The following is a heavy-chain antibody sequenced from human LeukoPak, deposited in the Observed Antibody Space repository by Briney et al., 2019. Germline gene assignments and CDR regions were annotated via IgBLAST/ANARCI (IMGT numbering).Heavy chain of an antibody. J-gene: IGHJ4*02. D-gene: IGHD2-2*01. CDR1: GFTFRSYV. V-gene: IGHV3-30*02. CDR2: IRYDGTNK. Sequence: PGRSLRLSCAPSGFTFRSYVMHWVPQAPGTGLEGVAFIRYDGTNKYYAESVKGRFTISRANSNNPLYLQMNSLRAEDTAVYYCAGKAAAYYFVYWGQGTLVTVSS. CDR3: AGKAAAYYFVY.